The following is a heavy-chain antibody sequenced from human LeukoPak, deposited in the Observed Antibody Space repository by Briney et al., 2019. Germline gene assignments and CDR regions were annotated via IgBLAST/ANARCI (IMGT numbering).Heavy chain of an antibody. V-gene: IGHV4-59*01. CDR1: GGSISSYY. Sequence: YPSETLSLTCTVSGGSISSYYWTWIRQPPGKGLEWIGYIHYSGSSRSHPSSNSRVTMSVDTSKSQFSLKLTSVTAADTAVYYCARGRRTAVVTDFDYWGQGILVTVSS. CDR3: ARGRRTAVVTDFDY. D-gene: IGHD2-21*02. J-gene: IGHJ4*02. CDR2: IHYSGSS.